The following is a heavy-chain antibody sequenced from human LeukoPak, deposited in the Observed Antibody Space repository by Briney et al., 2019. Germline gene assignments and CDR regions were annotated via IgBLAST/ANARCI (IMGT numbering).Heavy chain of an antibody. J-gene: IGHJ4*02. CDR1: GYTFTGYY. V-gene: IGHV1-2*02. D-gene: IGHD3-22*01. Sequence: ASVKVSCKASGYTFTGYYMHWVRPAPGQGLEWMGWINPNSGGTNYAQKFQGRVTMTRDTSISTAYMELSRLRSDDTAVYYCARDDTLTYYYDSSGYYGDWGQGTLVTVSS. CDR2: INPNSGGT. CDR3: ARDDTLTYYYDSSGYYGD.